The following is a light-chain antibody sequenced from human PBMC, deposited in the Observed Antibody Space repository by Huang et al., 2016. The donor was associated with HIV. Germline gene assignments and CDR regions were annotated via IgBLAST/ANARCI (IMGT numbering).Light chain of an antibody. V-gene: IGKV1-39*01. CDR3: QQSYRTPWA. Sequence: DIQMTQSPLSLSASVGDRVTITCRASQSIRSYLNWYQQKPGKAPKVLIYTTSTLQSGVPARFSGSGSGTDFSLTISSLQPEDFAAYYCQQSYRTPWAFGQGTKVEIK. CDR2: TTS. CDR1: QSIRSY. J-gene: IGKJ1*01.